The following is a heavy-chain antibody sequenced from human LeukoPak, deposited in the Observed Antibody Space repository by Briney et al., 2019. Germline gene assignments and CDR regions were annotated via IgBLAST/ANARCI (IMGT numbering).Heavy chain of an antibody. CDR1: GGSISSYY. D-gene: IGHD3-10*01. CDR3: ARDRGYGSVDY. J-gene: IGHJ4*02. V-gene: IGHV4-59*01. Sequence: SETLSLTCTVSGGSISSYYWSWIRQPPGKGLEWIGYIYYSGSTNYNPSLKSRVTISVDTSKNQFSLKLSSVTAADTAVYYCARDRGYGSVDYWGQGALVIVSS. CDR2: IYYSGST.